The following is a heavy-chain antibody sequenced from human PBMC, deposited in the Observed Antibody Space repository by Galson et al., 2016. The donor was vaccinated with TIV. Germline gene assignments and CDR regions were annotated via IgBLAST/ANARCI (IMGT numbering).Heavy chain of an antibody. D-gene: IGHD5-18*01. V-gene: IGHV4-38-2*01. CDR2: IYHLGST. Sequence: TLSLTCAVSGYSISRGFYWAWIRQPPGKGLEWMGTIYHLGSTYSHPSLTSRVAISVDTSKNQLSLKLTSVTASDTAVYYCARGTGFSYGFWYWGQGALVTVSS. CDR1: GYSISRGFY. CDR3: ARGTGFSYGFWY. J-gene: IGHJ4*02.